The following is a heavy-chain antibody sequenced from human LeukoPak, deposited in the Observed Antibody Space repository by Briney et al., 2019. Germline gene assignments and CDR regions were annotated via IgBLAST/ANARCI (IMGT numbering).Heavy chain of an antibody. Sequence: SETLSLTCAVSGGSLSDYHWTWIRQPPGKSLGWIGEIHRSGSTNYNPSIKSRVKMSMDTSNNQFSLNLTSVTAADTAVYYCVRGGGSYFIWGQGATVTVSS. D-gene: IGHD3-16*01. CDR1: GGSLSDYH. V-gene: IGHV4-34*01. CDR2: IHRSGST. J-gene: IGHJ3*02. CDR3: VRGGGSYFI.